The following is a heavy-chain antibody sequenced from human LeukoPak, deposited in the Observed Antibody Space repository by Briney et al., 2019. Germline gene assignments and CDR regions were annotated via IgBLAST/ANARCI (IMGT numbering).Heavy chain of an antibody. CDR1: GFTFSNYW. CDR2: IRPDGGER. CDR3: ARDVVGALNY. Sequence: GGSLRLSCAAPGFTFSNYWMSWVRQAPGKGLERVANIRPDGGERNYVDSVKGRFTISRDNGKNSLHLQMHSLGAEDTAVYYCARDVVGALNYWGQGTLVTVSS. V-gene: IGHV3-7*01. J-gene: IGHJ4*02. D-gene: IGHD1-26*01.